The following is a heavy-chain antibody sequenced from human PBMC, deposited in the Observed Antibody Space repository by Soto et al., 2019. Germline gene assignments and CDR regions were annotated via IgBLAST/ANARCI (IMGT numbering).Heavy chain of an antibody. Sequence: EASVKVSCKASGFTFTSSAVQWVRQARGQRLEWIGWIVVGSGNTNYAQKFQERVTITRDVSTSTAYMELSSLRSEDTAVYYCAAPRIKNYYDSSGYYGMDVWGQGTTATVSS. D-gene: IGHD3-22*01. V-gene: IGHV1-58*01. CDR3: AAPRIKNYYDSSGYYGMDV. CDR1: GFTFTSSA. J-gene: IGHJ6*02. CDR2: IVVGSGNT.